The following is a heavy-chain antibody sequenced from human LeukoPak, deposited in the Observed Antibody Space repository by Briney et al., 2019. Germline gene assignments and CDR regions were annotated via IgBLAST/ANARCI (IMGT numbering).Heavy chain of an antibody. D-gene: IGHD5-24*01. Sequence: ASVTVSCKASGYTFTSYDINWVRQATGQGVEWMGWMNPSSGNTGYAQKLQGRVTITADESTSTAYMELSSLRSEDTAVYYCARDPVETATTGIYSYYYGMDVWGQGTTVTVSS. CDR1: GYTFTSYD. J-gene: IGHJ6*02. V-gene: IGHV1-8*01. CDR2: MNPSSGNT. CDR3: ARDPVETATTGIYSYYYGMDV.